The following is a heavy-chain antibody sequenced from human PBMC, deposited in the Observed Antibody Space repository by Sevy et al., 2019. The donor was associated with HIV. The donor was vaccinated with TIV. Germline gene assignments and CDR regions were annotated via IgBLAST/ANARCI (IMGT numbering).Heavy chain of an antibody. CDR2: ISSSSIYI. D-gene: IGHD2-15*01. CDR3: ARDPGFYCSGGSCYPRYYFDY. CDR1: GFTFSSYS. J-gene: IGHJ4*02. V-gene: IGHV3-21*01. Sequence: GGSLRLSCAASGFTFSSYSMNWVRQAPGKGLEWVSSISSSSIYIYYADSVKGRFTISRDNAENSLYLQMNSLRAEDTAVYYCARDPGFYCSGGSCYPRYYFDYWGQGTLVTVSS.